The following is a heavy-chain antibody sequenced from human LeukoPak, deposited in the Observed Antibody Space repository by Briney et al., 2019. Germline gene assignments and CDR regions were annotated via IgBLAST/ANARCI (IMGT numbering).Heavy chain of an antibody. Sequence: GGSLRLSCAAFGFTFSSYAMSWVRQAPGKGLEWVSAISKTGSTYYADSVKARFTISRDNSKNTLYLQMNSLTAEDTAVYYCAKGNLRGPPPNIDFWGQGTLVTVSS. CDR1: GFTFSSYA. D-gene: IGHD5/OR15-5a*01. CDR3: AKGNLRGPPPNIDF. V-gene: IGHV3-23*01. J-gene: IGHJ4*02. CDR2: ISKTGST.